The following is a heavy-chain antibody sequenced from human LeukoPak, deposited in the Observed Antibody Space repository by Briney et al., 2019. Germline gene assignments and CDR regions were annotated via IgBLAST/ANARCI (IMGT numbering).Heavy chain of an antibody. Sequence: SETLSLTCTVSGVSITCGGYYWSWLRPHPGKGLEWIGYIYYSGSTYYNPSLKSRVTISVDTSKNQFSLKLRSVTAADTAVYYCARNYYDSRGFYYAYDYWGQGTLVTVSS. CDR3: ARNYYDSRGFYYAYDY. D-gene: IGHD3-22*01. CDR1: GVSITCGGYY. J-gene: IGHJ4*02. V-gene: IGHV4-31*03. CDR2: IYYSGST.